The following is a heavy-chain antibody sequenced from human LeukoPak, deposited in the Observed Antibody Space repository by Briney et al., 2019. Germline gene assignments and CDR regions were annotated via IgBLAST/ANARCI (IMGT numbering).Heavy chain of an antibody. CDR2: IYTSGST. D-gene: IGHD3-10*01. Sequence: SETLSLTCTVSGGSITSYYWSWIRQPPGKGLEWIGYIYTSGSTNYNPSLKSRVTISVDTSKNQFSLKLSSVTAADTAVYYCPSLRGSGGSYWYFDLRGRGTLVTVSS. CDR1: GGSITSYY. CDR3: PSLRGSGGSYWYFDL. V-gene: IGHV4-4*09. J-gene: IGHJ2*01.